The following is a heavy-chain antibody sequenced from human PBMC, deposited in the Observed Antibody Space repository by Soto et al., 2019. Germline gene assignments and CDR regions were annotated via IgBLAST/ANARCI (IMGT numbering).Heavy chain of an antibody. V-gene: IGHV1-8*01. D-gene: IGHD6-19*01. CDR3: ARSVEWLASFDS. Sequence: QVQLVQSGAEVKKPGASVKVSCKASGYTFTSYDINWVRQATGQGLEWMGWMNPNSGNTGYAHKFQGRVTMTRNTSISTAHMELSSLRSDDTAVYYCARSVEWLASFDSWGQGTLVTVSS. CDR1: GYTFTSYD. J-gene: IGHJ4*02. CDR2: MNPNSGNT.